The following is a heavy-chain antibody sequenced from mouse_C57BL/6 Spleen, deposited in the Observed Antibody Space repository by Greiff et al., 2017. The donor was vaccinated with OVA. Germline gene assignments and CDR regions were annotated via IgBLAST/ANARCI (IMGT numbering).Heavy chain of an antibody. CDR2: ISSGSSTI. V-gene: IGHV5-17*01. CDR1: GFTFSDYG. D-gene: IGHD2-4*01. CDR3: ARRGLRLYYYAMDY. Sequence: EVQVVESGGGLVKPGGSLKLSCAASGFTFSDYGMHWVRQAPEKGLEWVAYISSGSSTIYYADTVKGRFTISRDNAKNTLFLQMTSLRSEDTAMYYCARRGLRLYYYAMDYWGQGTSVTVSS. J-gene: IGHJ4*01.